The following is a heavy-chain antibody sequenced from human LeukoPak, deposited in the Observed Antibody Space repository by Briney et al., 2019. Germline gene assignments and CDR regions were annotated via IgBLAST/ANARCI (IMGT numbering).Heavy chain of an antibody. CDR2: FYYSGST. CDR1: SDSISRSY. Sequence: SETLSLTCSVSSDSISRSYWSWIRQPPGKGLEWIGYFYYSGSTIFNPSLKSRVTISVDTSKNQFSLKLSSVTAADTAVYYCARGETYNWFDPWGQGTLVTVSS. V-gene: IGHV4-59*08. CDR3: ARGETYNWFDP. D-gene: IGHD2-21*01. J-gene: IGHJ5*02.